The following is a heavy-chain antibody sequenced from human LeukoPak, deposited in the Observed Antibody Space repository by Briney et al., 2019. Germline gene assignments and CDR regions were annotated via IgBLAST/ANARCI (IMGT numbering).Heavy chain of an antibody. J-gene: IGHJ4*02. CDR1: GGSISSSSYY. CDR2: IYYSGST. V-gene: IGHV4-39*07. CDR3: ARDPSSGWFDY. D-gene: IGHD6-19*01. Sequence: SETLSLTCTVPGGSISSSSYYWGWIRQPPGKGLEWIGSIYYSGSTYYNPSLKSRVTISVDTSKNQFSLKLSSVTAADTAVYYCARDPSSGWFDYWGQGTLVTVSS.